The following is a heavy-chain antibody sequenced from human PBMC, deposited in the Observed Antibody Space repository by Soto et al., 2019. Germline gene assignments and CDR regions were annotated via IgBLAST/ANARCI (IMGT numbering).Heavy chain of an antibody. CDR2: INPSGGGST. V-gene: IGHV1-46*01. J-gene: IGHJ3*02. CDR1: GYTFTNYY. D-gene: IGHD3-22*01. Sequence: QVQLVQSGTEVKKPGASVRVSCKASGYTFTNYYIHWVRQAPGQGLEWMAIINPSGGGSTSYAQKFQGRVTMTRDTSTSTVYMELSSLRSEDTAVYYCARQGEYYDSRGSLTFDIWGQGTVVTVSS. CDR3: ARQGEYYDSRGSLTFDI.